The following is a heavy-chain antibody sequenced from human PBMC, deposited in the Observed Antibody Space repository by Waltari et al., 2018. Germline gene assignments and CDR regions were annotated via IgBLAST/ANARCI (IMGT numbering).Heavy chain of an antibody. CDR3: ATGPKFVVVIAAIPYFDY. J-gene: IGHJ4*02. CDR1: GYTLTELS. Sequence: QVQLVQSGAEVKKPGASVKVSCKVSGYTLTELSMHWVRPAPGKGLEWMGGFDPEDGETIYAQKFQGRVTMTEDTSTDTAYMELSSLRSEDTAVYYCATGPKFVVVIAAIPYFDYWGQGTLVTVSS. V-gene: IGHV1-24*01. D-gene: IGHD2-21*01. CDR2: FDPEDGET.